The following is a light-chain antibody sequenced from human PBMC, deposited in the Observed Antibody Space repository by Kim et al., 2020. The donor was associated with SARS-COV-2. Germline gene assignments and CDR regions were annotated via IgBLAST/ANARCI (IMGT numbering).Light chain of an antibody. V-gene: IGLV3-21*04. CDR2: YDS. CDR1: NIGSKS. Sequence: SYELTQPPSVSVAPGKTARITCGGNNIGSKSVHWYQQKPGQAPVLVIYYDSDRPSGTPERFSGSNSGNTATLTISRVEAVDEADYYCQVWDSSSDHPVFG. CDR3: QVWDSSSDHPV. J-gene: IGLJ3*02.